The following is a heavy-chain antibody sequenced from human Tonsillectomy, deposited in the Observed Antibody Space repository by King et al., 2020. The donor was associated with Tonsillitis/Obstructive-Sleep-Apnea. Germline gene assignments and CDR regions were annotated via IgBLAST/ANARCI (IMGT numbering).Heavy chain of an antibody. CDR1: GFTFSSYG. D-gene: IGHD3-16*01. J-gene: IGHJ4*02. Sequence: QLVQSGGGVVQPGRSLRLSCAASGFTFSSYGMHWVRQAPGKGLAWVAVISYDGSIKYYADSVKGRFTISRDNSKNTLYLQMNSLRAEDTAVYYCAKGGSPLFDYWGQGTLVTVSS. V-gene: IGHV3-30*18. CDR2: ISYDGSIK. CDR3: AKGGSPLFDY.